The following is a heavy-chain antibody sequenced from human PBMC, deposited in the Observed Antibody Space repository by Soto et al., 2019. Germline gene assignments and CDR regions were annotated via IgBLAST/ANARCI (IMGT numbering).Heavy chain of an antibody. V-gene: IGHV1-46*01. CDR2: VNPSGGST. CDR3: AREENCSDGICYSEYFQR. J-gene: IGHJ1*01. Sequence: EASVKVSCKASGYTITAYSMHWVRQAPGQGLEWMGVVNPSGGSTNYAQKFQGRITMTRDTSTSTVYMDLSSLTSEDTAVYYCAREENCSDGICYSEYFQRWGQGTLVTVSS. D-gene: IGHD2-15*01. CDR1: GYTITAYS.